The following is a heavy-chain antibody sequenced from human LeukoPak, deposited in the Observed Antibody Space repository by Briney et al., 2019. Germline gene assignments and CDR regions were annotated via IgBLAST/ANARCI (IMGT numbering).Heavy chain of an antibody. V-gene: IGHV4-34*01. CDR1: GGSFSGYY. D-gene: IGHD1-1*01. J-gene: IGHJ6*03. Sequence: SETLSLTCAVYGGSFSGYYWSWIRQPPGKGLEGIGEVNHSGSTHYNPSLKSRVTISVYTSKNEFSLKLSSVTAAATAVYYCARGGERVTAGTIGGGPRRYYYYMDVWGKGTTVTVSS. CDR2: VNHSGST. CDR3: ARGGERVTAGTIGGGPRRYYYYMDV.